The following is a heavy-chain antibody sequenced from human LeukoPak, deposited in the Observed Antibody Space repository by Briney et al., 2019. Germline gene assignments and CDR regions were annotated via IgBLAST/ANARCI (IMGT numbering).Heavy chain of an antibody. CDR2: TYYRYKWYN. Sequence: SQTLSLTCAISGDSVSSNSAAWNWIRQSPSRGLEWLGRTYYRYKWYNDYAVSVKSRITINPDTSKNQFSLQLNSVTPEDTAVYYCASGGCSSTSCYVPDAFDIWGQGTMVTVSS. J-gene: IGHJ3*02. V-gene: IGHV6-1*01. D-gene: IGHD2-2*01. CDR1: GDSVSSNSAA. CDR3: ASGGCSSTSCYVPDAFDI.